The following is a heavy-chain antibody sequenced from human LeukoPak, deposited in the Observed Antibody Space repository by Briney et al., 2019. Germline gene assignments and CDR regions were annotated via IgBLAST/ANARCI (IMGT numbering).Heavy chain of an antibody. V-gene: IGHV4-34*01. CDR1: GGPFTTYY. Sequence: PSETLSLTCAVYGGPFTTYYWSWIRQPPGKGLEWIGDIYHTGSTTYNPSLKSRGTISVDPSKNQFSLKLTSVTAADTAVYYCARARREYSYGYRPNEMGHYFDHWGQGTLVTVSS. J-gene: IGHJ4*02. D-gene: IGHD5-18*01. CDR3: ARARREYSYGYRPNEMGHYFDH. CDR2: IYHTGST.